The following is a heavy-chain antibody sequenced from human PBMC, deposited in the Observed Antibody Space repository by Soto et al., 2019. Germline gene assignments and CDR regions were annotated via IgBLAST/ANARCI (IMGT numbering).Heavy chain of an antibody. Sequence: GGSLRLSGPASIFTLADYTMHWVRPAPGKGLEWVSLISWDGGSTYYAGSVKGRFTISRDNSKNSLYLQMNSLRAEDTAVYYCARDTWVVGYYIHQYYSGMDVWGQGTTVTVSS. CDR3: ARDTWVVGYYIHQYYSGMDV. J-gene: IGHJ6*02. CDR2: ISWDGGST. V-gene: IGHV3-43*01. D-gene: IGHD3-3*01. CDR1: IFTLADYT.